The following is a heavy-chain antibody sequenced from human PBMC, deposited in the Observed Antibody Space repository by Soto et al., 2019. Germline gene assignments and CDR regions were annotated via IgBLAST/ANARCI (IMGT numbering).Heavy chain of an antibody. Sequence: GGSLRLSCAASGFTFSSYSMNWVRQAPGKGLEWVSYISSSSSTMYYADSVQGRFTISRDNAKKSLYLQMNSLRAEDTAVYYCVRDLVEWGDYGFFDYWGQGTLVTVSS. J-gene: IGHJ4*02. CDR2: ISSSSSTM. CDR3: VRDLVEWGDYGFFDY. V-gene: IGHV3-48*01. D-gene: IGHD4-17*01. CDR1: GFTFSSYS.